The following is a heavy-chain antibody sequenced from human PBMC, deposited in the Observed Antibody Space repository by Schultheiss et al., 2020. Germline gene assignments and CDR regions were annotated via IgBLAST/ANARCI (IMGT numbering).Heavy chain of an antibody. CDR2: IIPIIGTA. CDR3: ARGSITGTTSSLYYYYCGMYV. J-gene: IGHJ6*02. V-gene: IGHV1-69*13. Sequence: AVKVPCKASGFTFTSYAVRWVRQARGQGLEWMGGIIPIIGTANYAQKFQGRVTITADESTSTAYMELSSLRSEYTAVYYCARGSITGTTSSLYYYYCGMYVWGQGTTVTVSS. D-gene: IGHD1-7*01. CDR1: GFTFTSYA.